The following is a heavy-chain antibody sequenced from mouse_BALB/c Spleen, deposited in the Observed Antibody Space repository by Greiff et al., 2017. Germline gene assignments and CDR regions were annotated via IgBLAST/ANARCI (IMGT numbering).Heavy chain of an antibody. V-gene: IGHV1-5*01. CDR2: IYPGNSDT. D-gene: IGHD1-1*01. Sequence: EVKLVESGTVLARPGASVKMSCKASGYTFTSYWMHWVKQRPGQGLEWIGAIYPGNSDTSYNQKFKGKAKLTAVTSTSTAYMELSSLTNEDSAVYYCTRMEITTPYAMDYWGQGTSVTVSS. CDR3: TRMEITTPYAMDY. J-gene: IGHJ4*01. CDR1: GYTFTSYW.